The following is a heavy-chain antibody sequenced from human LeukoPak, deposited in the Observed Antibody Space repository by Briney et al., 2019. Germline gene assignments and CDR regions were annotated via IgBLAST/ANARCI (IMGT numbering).Heavy chain of an antibody. CDR3: ARVGLAATTRATFDY. D-gene: IGHD2-15*01. CDR2: INSDGSST. CDR1: GFTFSVHS. V-gene: IGHV3-74*01. J-gene: IGHJ4*02. Sequence: GGSLRLSCAASGFTFSVHSMNWVRQAPGKGLVWVSRINSDGSSTSYADSVKGRFTISRDNAKNTLYPQMNSLRAEDTAVYYCARVGLAATTRATFDYWGQGTLVTVSS.